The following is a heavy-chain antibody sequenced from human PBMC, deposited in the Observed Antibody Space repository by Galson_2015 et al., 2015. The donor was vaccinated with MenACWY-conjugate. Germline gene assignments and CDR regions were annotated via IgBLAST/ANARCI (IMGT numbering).Heavy chain of an antibody. V-gene: IGHV3-53*01. CDR1: GLSVSYNY. Sequence: SLRLSCAASGLSVSYNYMSWVRQAPGKGLKWVSSMVRDGMSYYADSVRGGVTISRDNVENMLYLQMNSLRVEDTAVYFCASSEYGDLHRGAFDLWGRGTLVTVSS. CDR2: MVRDGMS. CDR3: ASSEYGDLHRGAFDL. J-gene: IGHJ3*01. D-gene: IGHD4-17*01.